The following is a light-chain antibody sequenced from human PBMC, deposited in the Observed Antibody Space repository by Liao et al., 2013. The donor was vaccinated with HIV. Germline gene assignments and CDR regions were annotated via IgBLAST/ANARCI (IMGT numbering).Light chain of an antibody. CDR3: QAWDSTIAYV. V-gene: IGLV3-1*01. J-gene: IGLJ1*01. CDR2: QDN. Sequence: SYELTQPPSVSVSPGQTGTITCSGDSLGDKHASWYKQRPGQSPVLVIYQDNKRPSGIPERFSGSNSGNTATLTISGTQAMDEADYYCQAWDSTIAYVFGPGTKVTVL. CDR1: SLGDKH.